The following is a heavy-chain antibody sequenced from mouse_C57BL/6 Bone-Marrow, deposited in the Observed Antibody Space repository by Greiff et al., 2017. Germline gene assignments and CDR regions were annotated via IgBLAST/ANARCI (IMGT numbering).Heavy chain of an antibody. Sequence: VQLQQPGAELVKPGASVKMSCKASGYTFTSYWITWVKQRPGQGLEWIGDIYPGSGSTNYNEKFKSKATLTVDTSSSTAYMQLSSLTSEDSAVYYCAREETSYDYDEDWYFDVWGTGTTVTVSS. V-gene: IGHV1-55*01. CDR3: AREETSYDYDEDWYFDV. J-gene: IGHJ1*03. CDR2: IYPGSGST. CDR1: GYTFTSYW. D-gene: IGHD2-4*01.